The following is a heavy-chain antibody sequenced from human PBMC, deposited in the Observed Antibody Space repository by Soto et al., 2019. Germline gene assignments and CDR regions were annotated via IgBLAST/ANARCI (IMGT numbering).Heavy chain of an antibody. CDR3: ARARSTWTLSYFDS. CDR2: VYHSGDT. Sequence: QVQLQESDPGLVKPSGTLSLTCAVSGGSINSSYWWSWVRQPPGKGLEWIGEVYHSGDTNYTPSLQSRVTISVDKSRNQFSLKLSSVTAADTAVYYCARARSTWTLSYFDSWGQGTLVTVSS. CDR1: GGSINSSYW. D-gene: IGHD6-13*01. V-gene: IGHV4-4*02. J-gene: IGHJ4*02.